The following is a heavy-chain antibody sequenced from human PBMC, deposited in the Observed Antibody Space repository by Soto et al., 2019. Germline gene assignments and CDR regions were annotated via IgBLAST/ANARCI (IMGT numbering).Heavy chain of an antibody. CDR2: INPSGGST. V-gene: IGHV1-46*01. CDR3: ARASGSYYYYGMDV. J-gene: IGHJ6*02. CDR1: GYTFSSYY. Sequence: GASVKVFCKASGYTFSSYYLHWVRQAPGQGLEWMGIINPSGGSTSYAQKFQGRVTMTRDTSTSIVYMELSSLRSEDTAVYYCARASGSYYYYGMDVWGHGTTVTVSS. D-gene: IGHD1-26*01.